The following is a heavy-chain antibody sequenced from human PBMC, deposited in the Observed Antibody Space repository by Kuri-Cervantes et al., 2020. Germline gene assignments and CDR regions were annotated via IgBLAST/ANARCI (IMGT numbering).Heavy chain of an antibody. CDR3: ARGLPRGVVTPSYYYYGMDV. D-gene: IGHD3-3*01. V-gene: IGHV1-8*02. J-gene: IGHJ6*02. Sequence: SVKVSCKASGGTFSSYAINWVRQATGQGLEWMGWMNPNSGNTGYAQKFQGRVTMTRNTSISTAYMELSSLRSEDTAVYYCARGLPRGVVTPSYYYYGMDVWGQGTTVTVSS. CDR2: MNPNSGNT. CDR1: GGTFSSYA.